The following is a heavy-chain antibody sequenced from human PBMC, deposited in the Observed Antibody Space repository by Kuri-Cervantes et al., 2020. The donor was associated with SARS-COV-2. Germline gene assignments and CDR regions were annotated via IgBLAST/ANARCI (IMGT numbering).Heavy chain of an antibody. Sequence: LRLSCIVSGGSVSSGNDYWSWIRQPPGKGLEWIGYIYDSGSTNYNPSLKRRVTISVDTSKNQFSLKLSSLPAADTAVYYCARSIAAAADWFDPWGQGTLVTVSS. CDR3: ARSIAAAADWFDP. J-gene: IGHJ5*02. CDR1: GGSVSSGNDY. D-gene: IGHD6-13*01. V-gene: IGHV4-61*01. CDR2: IYDSGST.